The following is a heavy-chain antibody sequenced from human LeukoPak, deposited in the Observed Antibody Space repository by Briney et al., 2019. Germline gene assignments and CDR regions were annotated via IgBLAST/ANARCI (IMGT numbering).Heavy chain of an antibody. J-gene: IGHJ4*02. Sequence: GGSLRLSCAASGFTFSSYWMHWVRQAPGKGLVWVSLINSDRSSTSYADSVKGRFTISRDNAKNTLYLQMNSLRAEDTAVYYCARDKKSDVVVTAIALDYWGQGTLVTVSS. CDR3: ARDKKSDVVVTAIALDY. CDR2: INSDRSST. D-gene: IGHD2-21*02. V-gene: IGHV3-74*01. CDR1: GFTFSSYW.